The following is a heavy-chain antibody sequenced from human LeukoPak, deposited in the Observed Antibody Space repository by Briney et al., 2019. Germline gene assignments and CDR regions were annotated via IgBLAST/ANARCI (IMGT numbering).Heavy chain of an antibody. D-gene: IGHD2-15*01. CDR3: ARVDALGYCSGGSCYQTTIFDY. CDR2: IYYSGST. CDR1: GASVSTYY. V-gene: IGHV4-59*02. Sequence: SETLSLTCTVSGASVSTYYWSWFRQPPGKGLEWIGYIYYSGSTNYNPSLKSRVTISVDTSKNQFSLKLSSVTAADTAVYYCARVDALGYCSGGSCYQTTIFDYWGQGTLVTVSS. J-gene: IGHJ4*02.